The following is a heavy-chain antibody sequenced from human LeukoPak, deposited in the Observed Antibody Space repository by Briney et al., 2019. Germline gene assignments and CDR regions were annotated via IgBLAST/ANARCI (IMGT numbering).Heavy chain of an antibody. V-gene: IGHV3-74*01. CDR2: ISADGTTT. D-gene: IGHD2-15*01. Sequence: PGGSLRLSCVVSGFTFNTYWIHWARQGPGKGLEWVSLISADGTTTTYADSVKGRFIVSRDNAKNALYLQMNSLRAEDTAVYYCAKDRILGVLRVLLDYWGQGTLVTVSS. J-gene: IGHJ4*02. CDR1: GFTFNTYW. CDR3: AKDRILGVLRVLLDY.